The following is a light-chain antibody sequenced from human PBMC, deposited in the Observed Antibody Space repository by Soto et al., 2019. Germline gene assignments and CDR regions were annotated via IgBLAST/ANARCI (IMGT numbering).Light chain of an antibody. J-gene: IGKJ1*01. CDR1: QSIAAS. V-gene: IGKV1-5*01. CDR3: QQDDYSRP. Sequence: DVQMTQSPSTLSASVGDSVTITCRASQSIAASLAWYQLKPGEAPKLLIYDVSNLESGVPSRFSGSGSGTEVSLTIRSLHPDDCATYYCQQDDYSRPFGQGTKVEIK. CDR2: DVS.